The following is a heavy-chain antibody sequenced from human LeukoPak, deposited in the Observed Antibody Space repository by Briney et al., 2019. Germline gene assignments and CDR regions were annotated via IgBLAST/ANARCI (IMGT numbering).Heavy chain of an antibody. J-gene: IGHJ4*02. CDR1: GGSISSYY. CDR2: IYYSGST. CDR3: ARSSAVAGTHFDY. Sequence: PSETLSLTCTVSGGSISSYYWSWIRQPPGKGLEWIGYIYYSGSTNYNPSLKSRVTISVDTSKNQFSLKLSSVTAADTAVYYCARSSAVAGTHFDYWGQGTLVTVSS. V-gene: IGHV4-59*08. D-gene: IGHD6-19*01.